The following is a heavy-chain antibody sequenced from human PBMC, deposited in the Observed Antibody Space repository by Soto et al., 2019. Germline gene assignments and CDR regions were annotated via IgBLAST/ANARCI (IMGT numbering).Heavy chain of an antibody. CDR2: INHSGST. CDR3: ARTGYCSGGSCYSRRRSFDY. D-gene: IGHD2-15*01. CDR1: GGSFSGYY. J-gene: IGHJ4*02. Sequence: QVQLQQWGAGLLKPSETLSLTCAVYGGSFSGYYWSWIRQPPGKGLEWIGEINHSGSTNYNPSLKCRVTISVDTSKNQFSLKLSSVTAADTAVYYCARTGYCSGGSCYSRRRSFDYWGQGTLVTVSS. V-gene: IGHV4-34*01.